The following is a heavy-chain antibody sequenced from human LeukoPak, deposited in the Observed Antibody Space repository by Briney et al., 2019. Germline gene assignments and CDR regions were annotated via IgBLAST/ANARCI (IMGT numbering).Heavy chain of an antibody. CDR1: GYRFTNRW. J-gene: IGHJ3*01. CDR2: IWPGDSDT. V-gene: IGHV5-51*01. CDR3: ARAMTVDESPYDAFDV. D-gene: IGHD3-22*01. Sequence: GESLKISCQASGYRFTNRWIAGLRQMPGKGPEWMGVIWPGDSDTRYSPSFRGHVTISADTSINTAYLQWGNLKASDTVFYYCARAMTVDESPYDAFDVWGRGTMVTVSS.